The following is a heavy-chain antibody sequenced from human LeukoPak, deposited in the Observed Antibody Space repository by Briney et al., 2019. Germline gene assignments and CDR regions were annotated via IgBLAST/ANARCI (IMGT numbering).Heavy chain of an antibody. J-gene: IGHJ3*02. D-gene: IGHD4-17*01. Sequence: PGGSLRLSCAASGFTFSRYAMSWVRQAPGKGLEWVSVIYSGGSTYYADSVKGRFTISRDNSKNTLYLQMNSLRAEDTAVYYCARDLPVTTHAFDIWGQGTMVTVSS. CDR2: IYSGGST. CDR1: GFTFSRYA. CDR3: ARDLPVTTHAFDI. V-gene: IGHV3-66*01.